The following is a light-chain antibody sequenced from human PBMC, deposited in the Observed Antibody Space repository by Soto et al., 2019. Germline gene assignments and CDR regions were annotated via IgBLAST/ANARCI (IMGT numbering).Light chain of an antibody. Sequence: QSVLTQPPSASGSPGQSVTISCTGTSSDVGGYNYVSWYQQHPGKAPKLMIYEVTKRPSDIPDRFSGSKSGNTASLTVSGLQAEDEAYYYCSSYTSINTQLFGGGTKLTVL. J-gene: IGLJ3*02. CDR3: SSYTSINTQL. V-gene: IGLV2-8*01. CDR1: SSDVGGYNY. CDR2: EVT.